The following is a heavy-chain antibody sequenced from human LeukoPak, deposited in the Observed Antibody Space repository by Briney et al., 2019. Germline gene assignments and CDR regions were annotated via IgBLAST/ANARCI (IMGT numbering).Heavy chain of an antibody. J-gene: IGHJ4*02. D-gene: IGHD3-10*01. CDR1: GGPFSGYY. CDR3: ARRYYYNLGSFPFDF. Sequence: PSETLSLTCAVYGGPFSGYYWSWIRQPPGKGLEWIGEIHPTGITSYTPSLKSRVTLSVDTSKNQFSLNLTSVTAADTAVYYCARRYYYNLGSFPFDFWGQGSLVTVSS. V-gene: IGHV4-34*01. CDR2: IHPTGIT.